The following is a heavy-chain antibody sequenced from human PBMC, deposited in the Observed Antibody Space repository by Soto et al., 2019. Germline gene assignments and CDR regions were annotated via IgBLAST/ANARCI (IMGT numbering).Heavy chain of an antibody. CDR2: VYLDDDK. Sequence: SGPTLVNPTQTLTLTCTFSVFSLITSGVCLGWIRQPPGKGVEWLARVYLDDDKRYGRSLKGILTITKETSRGQVVLAMTNMDPXDTATYYCAHSVVRRQYFDYWGQGTLVTVSS. J-gene: IGHJ4*02. D-gene: IGHD2-15*01. CDR1: VFSLITSGVC. CDR3: AHSVVRRQYFDY. V-gene: IGHV2-5*05.